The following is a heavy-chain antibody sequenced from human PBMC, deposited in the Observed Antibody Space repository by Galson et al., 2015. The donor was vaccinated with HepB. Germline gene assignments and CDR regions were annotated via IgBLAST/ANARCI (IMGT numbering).Heavy chain of an antibody. V-gene: IGHV4-39*01. CDR2: IYYSGST. D-gene: IGHD5-12*01. Sequence: SETLSLTCTVSGGSISSSSYYWGWIRQPPGKGLEWIGSIYYSGSTYYNPSLKSRVTISVDTSKNQFSLKLSSVTAADTAVYYCARLEGGYANNWGQGTLVTVSS. CDR1: GGSISSSSYY. CDR3: ARLEGGYANN. J-gene: IGHJ1*01.